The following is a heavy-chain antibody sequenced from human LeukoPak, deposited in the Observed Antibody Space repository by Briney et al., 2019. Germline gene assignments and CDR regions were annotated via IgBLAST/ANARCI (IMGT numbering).Heavy chain of an antibody. CDR2: ISGSGNRT. CDR3: ARGRDGSQSPIDD. D-gene: IGHD5-24*01. V-gene: IGHV3-23*01. Sequence: PGGSLRLSCAASGFTFSSYAMSWVRQAPGKGLEWVSSISGSGNRTYYADSVKGRFTISRDNSKNTLFLQMNSLRAEDTAVYYCARGRDGSQSPIDDWGQGTLVTVSS. CDR1: GFTFSSYA. J-gene: IGHJ4*02.